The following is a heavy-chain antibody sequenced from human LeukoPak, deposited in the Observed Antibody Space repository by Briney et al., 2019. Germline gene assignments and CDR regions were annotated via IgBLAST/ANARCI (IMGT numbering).Heavy chain of an antibody. CDR3: ARGRVHSWSDAFDI. J-gene: IGHJ3*02. V-gene: IGHV1-2*02. CDR2: INSDSGGT. CDR1: GYTFTGHY. D-gene: IGHD1-1*01. Sequence: ASVKVSCKASGYTFTGHYMHWVRQAPGQGLEWMGWINSDSGGTKYAQKFQGSVIMTRVTSISTAYMELSWLKSDDTAVYYCARGRVHSWSDAFDIWGQGTTVTVSS.